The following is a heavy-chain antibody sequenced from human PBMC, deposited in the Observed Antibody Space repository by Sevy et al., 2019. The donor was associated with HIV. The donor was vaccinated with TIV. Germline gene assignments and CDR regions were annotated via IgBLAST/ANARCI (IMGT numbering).Heavy chain of an antibody. CDR1: GFTFSDHC. CDR3: TTNARKAAAARLFDY. Sequence: GGSLRLSCAASGFTFSDHCMEWVRQAPGKGLEWVGRSRNKADSYTTEYAASVKGRFTISRDDPKNSLNLQMNSLKTEDTAIYYCTTNARKAAAARLFDYWGQGTLVTVSS. D-gene: IGHD6-13*01. CDR2: SRNKADSYTT. V-gene: IGHV3-72*01. J-gene: IGHJ4*02.